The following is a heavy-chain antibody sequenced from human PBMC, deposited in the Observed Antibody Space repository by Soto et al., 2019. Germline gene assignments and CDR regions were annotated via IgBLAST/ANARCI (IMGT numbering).Heavy chain of an antibody. Sequence: QVQLVQSGAEVKKPGSSVKVSCKASGGTFSSYAISWVRRAPGQGLEGMGGIILFFGTANYAQKFQGRVTITADESTSTAYMELSSLRSEDTAVYYCARDSAAARAHDAFDIWGQGTMVTVSS. CDR3: ARDSAAARAHDAFDI. D-gene: IGHD6-6*01. CDR1: GGTFSSYA. CDR2: IILFFGTA. J-gene: IGHJ3*02. V-gene: IGHV1-69*01.